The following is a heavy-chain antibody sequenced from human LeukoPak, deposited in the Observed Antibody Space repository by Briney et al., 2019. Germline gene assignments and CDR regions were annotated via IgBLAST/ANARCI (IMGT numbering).Heavy chain of an antibody. CDR1: GFTFSSYG. J-gene: IGHJ4*02. V-gene: IGHV3-30*18. CDR3: AKDREVGATVAGYFDY. CDR2: ILYDGSNK. Sequence: PGGSLRLSCAASGFTFSSYGMHWVRQAPGKGLEWVAVILYDGSNKYYADSVKGRFTISRDNSKNTLYLQMNSLRAEDTAVYYCAKDREVGATVAGYFDYWGQGTLVTVSS. D-gene: IGHD1-26*01.